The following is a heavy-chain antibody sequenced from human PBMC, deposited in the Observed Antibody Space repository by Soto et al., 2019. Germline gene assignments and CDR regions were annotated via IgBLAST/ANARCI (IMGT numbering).Heavy chain of an antibody. V-gene: IGHV3-23*01. CDR3: AKWRGGSGSLTPRLDF. D-gene: IGHD3-10*01. Sequence: EVQLLESGGGLVQPGGSLRLSCAASGFTFNNYAMTWVRQAPGKGLEWVSAISGCGDTTSYADSVKGRFTVSRDGSKNTLYLQMSSRRAEDTALYYCAKWRGGSGSLTPRLDFWGEGTLVTVSS. J-gene: IGHJ4*02. CDR2: ISGCGDTT. CDR1: GFTFNNYA.